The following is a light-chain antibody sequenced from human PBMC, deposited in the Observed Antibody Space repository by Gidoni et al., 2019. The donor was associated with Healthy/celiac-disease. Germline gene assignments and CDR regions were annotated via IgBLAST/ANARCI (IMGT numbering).Light chain of an antibody. J-gene: IGLJ3*02. CDR2: EGS. CDR1: SCDVGSYNL. Sequence: QSALTQPASESGSPGQSITISCTGTSCDVGSYNLVSWYQQHPGKAPKLMIYEGSKRPSGVSNRFSGSKSGNTASLTISGLQAEDEADYYCCSYAGSSTWVFGGGTKLTVL. CDR3: CSYAGSSTWV. V-gene: IGLV2-23*01.